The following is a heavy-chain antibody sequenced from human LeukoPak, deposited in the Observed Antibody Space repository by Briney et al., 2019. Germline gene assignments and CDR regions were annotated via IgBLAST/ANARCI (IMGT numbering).Heavy chain of an antibody. CDR3: ARVSSSWPFDY. Sequence: GGSLRLSCAASGFTVSSNYMSWVRQAPGKGLEWVSVIYSGGSTYYADSVKGRFTISRDNSKNTLYLQMNSLRAEDTAVYYCARVSSSWPFDYWGQGTLVTVSS. CDR1: GFTVSSNY. D-gene: IGHD6-13*01. V-gene: IGHV3-66*01. J-gene: IGHJ4*02. CDR2: IYSGGST.